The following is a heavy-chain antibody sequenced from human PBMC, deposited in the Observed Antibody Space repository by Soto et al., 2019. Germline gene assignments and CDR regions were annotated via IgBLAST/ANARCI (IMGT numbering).Heavy chain of an antibody. Sequence: QVQLQESGPGLVKPSETLSLTCTVSDGSVSSGSYYWSWIRQPPGKGLEWIGYIYSSGSTLYNPSIKSRVTISVDTSMNQFSLKVSSLTAADTAVYYCARDSVAFFDSWGQGTLVTVSS. D-gene: IGHD2-15*01. J-gene: IGHJ4*02. CDR2: IYSSGST. V-gene: IGHV4-61*01. CDR1: DGSVSSGSYY. CDR3: ARDSVAFFDS.